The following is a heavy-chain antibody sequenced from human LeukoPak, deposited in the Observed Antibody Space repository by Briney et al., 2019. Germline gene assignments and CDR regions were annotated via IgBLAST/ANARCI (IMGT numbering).Heavy chain of an antibody. CDR2: IYYSGNT. J-gene: IGHJ4*02. Sequence: PSETLSLTCTVSGVSISSSNSYWGWIRQPPGKGLGWIGSIYYSGNTYYNASLKSQVSISIDTSKNQFSLKLSSVTAADTAVYYCVRLLGRYSYDYGYWGQGTLVTVSS. D-gene: IGHD5-18*01. V-gene: IGHV4-39*01. CDR3: VRLLGRYSYDYGY. CDR1: GVSISSSNSY.